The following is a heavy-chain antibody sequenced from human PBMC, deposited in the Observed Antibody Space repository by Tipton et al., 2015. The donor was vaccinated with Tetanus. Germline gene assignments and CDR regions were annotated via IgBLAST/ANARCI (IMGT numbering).Heavy chain of an antibody. CDR2: IYYSGST. V-gene: IGHV4-59*12. CDR1: GGSISSYY. CDR3: ARDSPYYDFWSGRIIADYYYYYGMDV. D-gene: IGHD3-3*01. Sequence: TLSLTCTVSGGSISSYYRSWIRQPPGKGLEWIGYIYYSGSTNYNPSLKSRVTISTDTSKNQFSLRLSSVTAADTAVYYCARDSPYYDFWSGRIIADYYYYYGMDVWGQGTTVTVSS. J-gene: IGHJ6*02.